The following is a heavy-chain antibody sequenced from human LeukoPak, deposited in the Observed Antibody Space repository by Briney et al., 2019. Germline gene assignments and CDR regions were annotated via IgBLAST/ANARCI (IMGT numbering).Heavy chain of an antibody. CDR1: GGSFSGYY. CDR2: INHSGST. J-gene: IGHJ3*02. CDR3: ARREAGSGYYYAHDAFDI. D-gene: IGHD3-22*01. Sequence: SETLSLTCAVYGGSFSGYYWSWIRQPPGKGLEWIGEINHSGSTNYNPSLKSRVTISVDTSKNQFSLKLSSVTAADTAVYYCARREAGSGYYYAHDAFDIWGQGTMVTVSS. V-gene: IGHV4-34*01.